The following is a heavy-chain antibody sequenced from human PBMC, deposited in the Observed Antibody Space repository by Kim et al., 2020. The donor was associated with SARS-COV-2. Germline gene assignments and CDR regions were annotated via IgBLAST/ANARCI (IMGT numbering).Heavy chain of an antibody. J-gene: IGHJ6*02. V-gene: IGHV3-15*01. CDR1: GFTFSNAW. CDR3: TTSLGYGSGGYYRHQSYCYSYYAMDV. Sequence: GGSLRLSCAASGFTFSNAWMSWVRQAPGKGLEWVGRIKSKTDGGTTDYAAPVKGRFTISRNDLKNTLYLQMNSLTTEATAVYYCTTSLGYGSGGYYRHQSYCYSYYAMDVWGQGTTVTVSS. D-gene: IGHD3-10*01. CDR2: IKSKTDGGTT.